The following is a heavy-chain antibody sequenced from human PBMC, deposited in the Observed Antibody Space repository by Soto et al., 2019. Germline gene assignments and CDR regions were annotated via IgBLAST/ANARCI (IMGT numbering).Heavy chain of an antibody. CDR2: INSDGSST. CDR1: GFTFSSYW. Sequence: EVQVVEFGGGLVQPGGSLRLSCAGSGFTFSSYWMYWARQAPGKGLVWVSRINSDGSSTNYADSVKGRFTISRDNAKNTVQLKKNSARGEYTAVYYGVGATGYWVQGTMVTVSS. J-gene: IGHJ4*02. D-gene: IGHD1-1*01. CDR3: VGATGY. V-gene: IGHV3-74*01.